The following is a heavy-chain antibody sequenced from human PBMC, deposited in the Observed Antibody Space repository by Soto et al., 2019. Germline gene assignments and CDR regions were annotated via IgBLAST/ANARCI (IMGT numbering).Heavy chain of an antibody. V-gene: IGHV3-21*01. CDR1: GFTFSSYS. Sequence: GGSLRLSCAASGFTFSSYSMNWVRQAPGKGLEWVSSISSSSSYIYYADSVKGRFTISRDNAKNSLYLQMNSLRAEDTAVYYCARLVAVAGYYMDVWGKGTTVTVSS. J-gene: IGHJ6*03. CDR3: ARLVAVAGYYMDV. D-gene: IGHD6-19*01. CDR2: ISSSSSYI.